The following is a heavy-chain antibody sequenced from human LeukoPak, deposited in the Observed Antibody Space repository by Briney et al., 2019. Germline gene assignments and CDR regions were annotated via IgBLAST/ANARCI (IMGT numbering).Heavy chain of an antibody. CDR2: MYYGGST. Sequence: SQTLSLTCTVSGVSISSGDYYWSWIRQPPGKGLEWIGYMYYGGSTYYNPSLKSRVTISADTSKNQFSLKLSSVTAADTAVYYCARPYYYDSRIDPWGQGTLVTVSS. CDR1: GVSISSGDYY. J-gene: IGHJ5*02. CDR3: ARPYYYDSRIDP. D-gene: IGHD3-22*01. V-gene: IGHV4-30-4*01.